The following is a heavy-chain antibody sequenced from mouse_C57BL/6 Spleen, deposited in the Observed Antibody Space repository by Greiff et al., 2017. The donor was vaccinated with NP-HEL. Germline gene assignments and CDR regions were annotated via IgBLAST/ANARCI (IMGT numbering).Heavy chain of an antibody. CDR3: ADYYDAMDY. D-gene: IGHD2-4*01. CDR2: ISRGSSTI. CDR1: GFTFSDYG. V-gene: IGHV5-17*01. Sequence: EVQLMESGGGLVKPGGSLKLSCAASGFTFSDYGMHWVRQAPEKGLEWVAYISRGSSTIYYADTVKGRFTISRDNAKNTLFLQMTSLRSEDTAMYYCADYYDAMDYWGQGTSVTVSS. J-gene: IGHJ4*01.